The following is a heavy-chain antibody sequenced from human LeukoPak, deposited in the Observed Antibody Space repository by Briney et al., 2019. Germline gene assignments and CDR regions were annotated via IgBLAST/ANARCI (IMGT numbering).Heavy chain of an antibody. Sequence: GGSLRLSCAASGFIFSSYSMNWVRQAPGKGLEWVSSISSSSSYIYYADSVKGRFTISRDNAKNSLYLQMNSLRAEDTAVYYCAREYYYDSSGYYHLWYYYYMDVWGKGTTVTVSS. CDR3: AREYYYDSSGYYHLWYYYYMDV. V-gene: IGHV3-21*01. D-gene: IGHD3-22*01. CDR1: GFIFSSYS. J-gene: IGHJ6*03. CDR2: ISSSSSYI.